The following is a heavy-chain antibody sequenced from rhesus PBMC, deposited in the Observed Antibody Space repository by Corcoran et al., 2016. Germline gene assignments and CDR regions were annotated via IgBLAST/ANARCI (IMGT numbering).Heavy chain of an antibody. CDR2: ISGSGGST. CDR1: GGSISSNY. CDR3: AREIGVLVVVAIDF. V-gene: IGHV4-173*01. J-gene: IGHJ3*01. Sequence: QLQLQESGPGLVKPSETLSLTCAVSGGSISSNYWSWIRQPPGKRLEWIGRISGSGGSTDYNPSPKSRCTSSTDTSKNQFSLKLSSVTAADTAVYYCAREIGVLVVVAIDFWGQGLRVTVSS. D-gene: IGHD2-21*01.